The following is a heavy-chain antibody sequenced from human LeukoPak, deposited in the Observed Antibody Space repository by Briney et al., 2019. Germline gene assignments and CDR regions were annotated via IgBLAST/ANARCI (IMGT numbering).Heavy chain of an antibody. J-gene: IGHJ5*02. CDR1: GDSVSSSAS. CDR2: TYYRSKWSS. D-gene: IGHD1-26*01. V-gene: IGHV6-1*01. CDR3: ARDADSSNEWGPFDP. Sequence: SQTLSVTCVISGDSVSSSASWNWIRQSPSRGLEWLGRTYYRSKWSSEYATSVKSRITINADTSKNQFSLQLDSVIPEDTAVYYCARDADSSNEWGPFDPWGQGILVTVSS.